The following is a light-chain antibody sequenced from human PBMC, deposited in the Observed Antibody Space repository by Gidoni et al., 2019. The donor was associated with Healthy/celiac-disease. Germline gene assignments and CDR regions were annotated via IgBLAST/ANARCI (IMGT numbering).Light chain of an antibody. Sequence: EIVLTQSPGTLSLSPGERATLSCRASQSVSSSYLAWYQQNPGQAPRLLIYGASSTATGIPDRFSGSGSGTDFTLTISRLEPEAFAVYYCQQYGSSPFTFGPGTKVEIK. CDR3: QQYGSSPFT. CDR2: GAS. V-gene: IGKV3-20*01. J-gene: IGKJ3*01. CDR1: QSVSSSY.